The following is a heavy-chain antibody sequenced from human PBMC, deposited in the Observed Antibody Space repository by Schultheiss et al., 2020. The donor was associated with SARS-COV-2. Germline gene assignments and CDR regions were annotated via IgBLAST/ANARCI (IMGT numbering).Heavy chain of an antibody. V-gene: IGHV3-53*01. Sequence: GESLKISCAASGFTVSSNYMSWVRQAPGKGLEWVSVIYSGGSTYYADSVKGRFTISRDNAKNSLYLQMNSLRAEDTAVYYCARDRAYCSGGSCYSHGMDVWGQGTTVTVSS. J-gene: IGHJ6*02. CDR1: GFTVSSNY. CDR3: ARDRAYCSGGSCYSHGMDV. D-gene: IGHD2-15*01. CDR2: IYSGGST.